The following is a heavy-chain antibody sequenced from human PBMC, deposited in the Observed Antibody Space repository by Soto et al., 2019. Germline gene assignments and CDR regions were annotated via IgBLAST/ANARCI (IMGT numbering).Heavy chain of an antibody. CDR2: IGRDGIYT. V-gene: IGHV3-43*01. CDR3: AKEKPDASWTSFHY. CDR1: GFTFDDFS. D-gene: IGHD2-2*01. J-gene: IGHJ4*02. Sequence: EVQLVESGGAVVQPGGSLRLSCAASGFTFDDFSMHWVRQAPGKGLVWVSLIGRDGIYTYYADSVKGRFTISRDNSKNSLYLQMNSLTTEDTAIYFCAKEKPDASWTSFHYWGQGTMVTVSS.